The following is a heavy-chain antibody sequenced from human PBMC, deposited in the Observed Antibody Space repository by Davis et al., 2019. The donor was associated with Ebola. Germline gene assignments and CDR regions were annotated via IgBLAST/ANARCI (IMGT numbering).Heavy chain of an antibody. CDR3: LGDYYDSSGLPHDY. Sequence: GGSLRLSCAASGFSFRDFGMHWVRQAPGKGLKWVAVVSYDGSITYYADSVKGRFTISRDNSHNTLFLQMNSLRAEDTAVYYCLGDYYDSSGLPHDYWGQGTLVIVSS. D-gene: IGHD3-22*01. CDR1: GFSFRDFG. V-gene: IGHV3-30*03. J-gene: IGHJ4*02. CDR2: VSYDGSIT.